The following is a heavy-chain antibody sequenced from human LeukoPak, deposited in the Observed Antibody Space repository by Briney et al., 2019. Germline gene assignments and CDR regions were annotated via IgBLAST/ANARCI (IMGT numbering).Heavy chain of an antibody. Sequence: PSETLSLTCTVSGGSISSYYWSWIRQPAGKGLEWIGRIYTSGSTNYNPSLKSRVTMSVDTSKNQFSLKLSSVTAADTAVYYCARGYTYYDFWSGYYGWFDPWGQGTLVTVSS. CDR1: GGSISSYY. CDR2: IYTSGST. D-gene: IGHD3-3*01. CDR3: ARGYTYYDFWSGYYGWFDP. J-gene: IGHJ5*02. V-gene: IGHV4-4*07.